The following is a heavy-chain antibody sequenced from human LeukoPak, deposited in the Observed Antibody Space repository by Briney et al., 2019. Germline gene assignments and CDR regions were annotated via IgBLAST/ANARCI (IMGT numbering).Heavy chain of an antibody. V-gene: IGHV4-59*01. CDR2: ISYSGGT. CDR3: ARGARSYDS. J-gene: IGHJ4*02. Sequence: SETLSLTCTVSAGSIISYHWSWIRQPPGKGLEWIGYISYSGGTNYNPSLKSRVTISVDTSKNQCSLEVRSVTAADMATYYCARGARSYDSCGQGILVTVSS. CDR1: AGSIISYH.